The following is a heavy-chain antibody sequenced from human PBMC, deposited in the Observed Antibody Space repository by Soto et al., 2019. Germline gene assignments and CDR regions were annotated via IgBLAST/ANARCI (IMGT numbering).Heavy chain of an antibody. CDR3: ARDETNWFDP. Sequence: ASVKVSCKASGYTFTSYAMHWVRQAPGQRLEWMGWISAYNGNTNYAQKLQGRVTMTTDTSTSTAYMELRSLRSDDTAVYYCARDETNWFDPWGQGTLVTVSS. CDR2: ISAYNGNT. CDR1: GYTFTSYA. V-gene: IGHV1-18*01. J-gene: IGHJ5*02.